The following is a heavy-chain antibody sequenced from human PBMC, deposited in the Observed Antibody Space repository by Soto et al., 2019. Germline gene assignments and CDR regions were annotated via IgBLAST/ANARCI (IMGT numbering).Heavy chain of an antibody. CDR3: ARAPIIGATFFDY. V-gene: IGHV4-34*01. CDR1: GGSLSGHY. D-gene: IGHD1-26*01. CDR2: INRSGGT. J-gene: IGHJ4*02. Sequence: SETLSLTCTVNGGSLSGHYWSWIRQAPGKCLEWIGEINRSGGTNYDPSLKSRVTISVDASKNQFSLKLSSVTAADTAVYYCARAPIIGATFFDYWGQGSLVTVSS.